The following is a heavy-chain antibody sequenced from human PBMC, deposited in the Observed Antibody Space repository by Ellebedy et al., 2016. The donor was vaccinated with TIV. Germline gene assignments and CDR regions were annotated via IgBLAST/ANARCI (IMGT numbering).Heavy chain of an antibody. D-gene: IGHD4-17*01. CDR3: ARRGGNSYGFDY. Sequence: GESLKISCKTFGYTFTTYWIGWARQMPGKGLEWLGIIHPSDSDTRYRPSFQGQVTISADKSISTAYLQWSSLKASDSAMYFCARRGGNSYGFDYWGQGALVTVSS. J-gene: IGHJ4*02. CDR2: IHPSDSDT. V-gene: IGHV5-51*01. CDR1: GYTFTTYW.